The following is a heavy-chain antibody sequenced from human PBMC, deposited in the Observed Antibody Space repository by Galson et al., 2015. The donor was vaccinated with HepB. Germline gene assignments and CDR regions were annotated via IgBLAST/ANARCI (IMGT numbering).Heavy chain of an antibody. Sequence: SVKVSCKASGYTFTSYAMHWVRQAPGQRLEWMGWINAGNGNTKYSQTFQGRVTITRDTSASTAYMELSSLRSEDTAVYYCAKVSLGYSSSHYYYYYYMDVWGKGTTVTVSS. CDR2: INAGNGNT. J-gene: IGHJ6*03. V-gene: IGHV1-3*01. CDR3: AKVSLGYSSSHYYYYYYMDV. D-gene: IGHD6-13*01. CDR1: GYTFTSYA.